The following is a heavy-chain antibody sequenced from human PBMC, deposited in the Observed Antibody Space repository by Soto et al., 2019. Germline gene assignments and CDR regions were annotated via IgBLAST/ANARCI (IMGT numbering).Heavy chain of an antibody. CDR2: ISTYNGHT. Sequence: QVQLVQSGAEVKKPGASVKVSCKASGYTFITYGVSWVRQAPGQGLDWLGWISTYNGHTRYAERLQGRVTRTTDTTTNTAYVELRNLTSDDTAVYYCARGPTDYYDNSANYFLDYWGQGTLVTVSS. D-gene: IGHD3-22*01. V-gene: IGHV1-18*01. CDR1: GYTFITYG. J-gene: IGHJ4*02. CDR3: ARGPTDYYDNSANYFLDY.